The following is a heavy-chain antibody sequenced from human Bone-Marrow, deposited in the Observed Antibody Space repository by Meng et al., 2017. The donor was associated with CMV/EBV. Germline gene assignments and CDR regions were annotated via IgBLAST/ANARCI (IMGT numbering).Heavy chain of an antibody. V-gene: IGHV3-9*01. J-gene: IGHJ3*02. CDR3: AKDVTYGVHAFDI. CDR2: ISWNSGSI. Sequence: SLKISCAASGFTFDDYAMHWVRQAPGKGLEWVSGISWNSGSIGYADSVKGRFTISRDNAKNSLYLQMNSLRAEDTALYYCAKDVTYGVHAFDICGQGTMVTVSS. D-gene: IGHD3-16*01. CDR1: GFTFDDYA.